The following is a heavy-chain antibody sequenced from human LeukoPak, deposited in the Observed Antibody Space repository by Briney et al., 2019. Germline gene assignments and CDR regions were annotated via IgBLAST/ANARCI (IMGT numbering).Heavy chain of an antibody. J-gene: IGHJ4*02. CDR2: IYSGGST. V-gene: IGHV3-66*01. Sequence: GGSLRLSCAASGFTFSSYSMNWVRQAPGKGLEWVSVIYSGGSTYYADSVKGRFTISRDNSKNTLYLQMNSLRAEDTAVYYCARDYYYDSSGYAYWGQGTLVTVSS. CDR1: GFTFSSYS. D-gene: IGHD3-22*01. CDR3: ARDYYYDSSGYAY.